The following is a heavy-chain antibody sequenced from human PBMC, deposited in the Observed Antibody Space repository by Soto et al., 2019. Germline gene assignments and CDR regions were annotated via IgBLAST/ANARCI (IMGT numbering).Heavy chain of an antibody. CDR3: ARDVVLRFLEWLTGGY. D-gene: IGHD3-3*01. CDR1: GGTFSSYA. V-gene: IGHV1-69*01. J-gene: IGHJ4*02. CDR2: IIPIFGTA. Sequence: QVQLVQSGAEAKKPGSSVKVSCKASGGTFSSYAISWVRQAPGQGLEWMGGIIPIFGTANYAQKFQGRVTITADESTSTAFMELSSLRSDDTAVYYCARDVVLRFLEWLTGGYWGQGTLVTVSS.